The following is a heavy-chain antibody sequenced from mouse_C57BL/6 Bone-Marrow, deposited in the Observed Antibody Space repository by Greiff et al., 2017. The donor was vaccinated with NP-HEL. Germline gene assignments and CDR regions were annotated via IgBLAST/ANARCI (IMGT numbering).Heavy chain of an antibody. V-gene: IGHV1-69*01. Sequence: QVQLKQPGAELVMPGASVKLSCKASGYTFTSYWMHWVKQRPGQGLEWIGEIDPSDSYTNYNQKFKGKSTLTVDKSSSTAYMQLSSLTSEDSAVYYCARGITTVLDYWGQGTTLTVSS. CDR2: IDPSDSYT. J-gene: IGHJ2*01. CDR3: ARGITTVLDY. D-gene: IGHD1-1*01. CDR1: GYTFTSYW.